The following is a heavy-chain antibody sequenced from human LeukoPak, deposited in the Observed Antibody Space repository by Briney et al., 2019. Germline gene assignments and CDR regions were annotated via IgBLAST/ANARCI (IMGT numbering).Heavy chain of an antibody. CDR1: NYSITSGFY. CDR3: ARLHSNAYFDY. CDR2: VYQSGST. V-gene: IGHV4-38-2*01. D-gene: IGHD2/OR15-2a*01. J-gene: IGHJ4*02. Sequence: SETLSLTCAVSNYSITSGFYWGWVRQHPGKGLDWIGNVYQSGSTYYNSSLQSRVTILVDTSKNLFSLKLSSVTAADTAVYYCARLHSNAYFDYWGQGTRVTVSS.